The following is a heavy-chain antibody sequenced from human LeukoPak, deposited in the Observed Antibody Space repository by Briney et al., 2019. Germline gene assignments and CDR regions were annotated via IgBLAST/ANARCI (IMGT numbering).Heavy chain of an antibody. Sequence: GGSLRLSCAASGFTFSKYWKLWVRQAPGKGLESVSRINTDGTVTTYADSVKGRFTVSRDNADNTMFLQMNSVRDEDTAVYYCATKQWLAPPPDAWGQGTPVTVSS. CDR2: INTDGTVT. V-gene: IGHV3-74*01. CDR3: ATKQWLAPPPDA. J-gene: IGHJ5*02. CDR1: GFTFSKYW. D-gene: IGHD6-19*01.